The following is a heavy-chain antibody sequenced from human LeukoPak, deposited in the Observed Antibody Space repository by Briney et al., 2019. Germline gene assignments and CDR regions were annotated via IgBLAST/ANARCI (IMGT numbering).Heavy chain of an antibody. Sequence: GGSLRLSCAASGFTFSSYAMSWVRQAPGKGLEWVSAISGSGGSTYYADSVKGRFTISRDNSKNTLYLQMNSLRAEDTAVYYCAKDPWADSSGYHQYYFDYWGQGTLVTVSS. D-gene: IGHD3-22*01. V-gene: IGHV3-23*01. CDR3: AKDPWADSSGYHQYYFDY. J-gene: IGHJ4*02. CDR1: GFTFSSYA. CDR2: ISGSGGST.